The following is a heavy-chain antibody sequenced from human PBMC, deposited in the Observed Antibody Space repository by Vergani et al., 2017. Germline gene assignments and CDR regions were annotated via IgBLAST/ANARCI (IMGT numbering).Heavy chain of an antibody. CDR3: ARHRGWGLVVVAATPWYYYYGMDV. J-gene: IGHJ6*02. CDR2: IYPGDSDT. CDR1: GYSFTRYW. D-gene: IGHD2-15*01. V-gene: IGHV5-51*01. Sequence: EVQLVQSGAEVKKPGESLKISCKGSGYSFTRYWIGWVRQMPGKGLEWMGIIYPGDSDTRYSPSFQGQVTISADKSISTAYLQWSSLEASDTAMYYCARHRGWGLVVVAATPWYYYYGMDVWGQGTTVTVSS.